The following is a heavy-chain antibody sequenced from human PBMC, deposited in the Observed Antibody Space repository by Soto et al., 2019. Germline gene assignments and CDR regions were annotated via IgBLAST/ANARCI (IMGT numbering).Heavy chain of an antibody. Sequence: ASVKVSCKVSGYTLTELSMHWVRQAPGKGLEWMGGFDPEDGETIYAQKFQGGVTMTEDTSTDTAYMELSSLRSEDTAVYYCATCYTGIAAAGTFYYYYMDVWGKGTTVTVSS. V-gene: IGHV1-24*01. CDR2: FDPEDGET. J-gene: IGHJ6*03. CDR3: ATCYTGIAAAGTFYYYYMDV. D-gene: IGHD6-13*01. CDR1: GYTLTELS.